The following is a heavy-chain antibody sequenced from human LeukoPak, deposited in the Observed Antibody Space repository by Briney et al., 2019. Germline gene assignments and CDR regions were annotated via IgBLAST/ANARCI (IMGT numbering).Heavy chain of an antibody. CDR1: GDSVSSNSAA. J-gene: IGHJ4*02. D-gene: IGHD3-22*01. CDR2: TYYRSKWNN. V-gene: IGHV6-1*01. CDR3: ARGTMIVVVKEDY. Sequence: SQTLSLTCAISGDSVSSNSAAWNWNRQSPSRGLEWLGRTYYRSKWNNDYAVSVKSRITINPDTSKNQFSLQLNSVTPEDTAVYYCARGTMIVVVKEDYWGQGTLVTVSS.